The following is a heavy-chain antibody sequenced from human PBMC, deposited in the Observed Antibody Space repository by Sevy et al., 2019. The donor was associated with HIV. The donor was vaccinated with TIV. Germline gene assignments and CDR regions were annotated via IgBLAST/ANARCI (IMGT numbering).Heavy chain of an antibody. J-gene: IGHJ4*02. Sequence: GESLKISCAASGFSFSHYWMHWVRQAPGKGLEWVANIKQDESEKYYVASVKGRFTISRDNAKNSVYLQMNSLIPEDTAVYYCARGNCGSFDYWGQGTLVTVSS. CDR2: IKQDESEK. V-gene: IGHV3-7*04. CDR3: ARGNCGSFDY. CDR1: GFSFSHYW. D-gene: IGHD2-21*01.